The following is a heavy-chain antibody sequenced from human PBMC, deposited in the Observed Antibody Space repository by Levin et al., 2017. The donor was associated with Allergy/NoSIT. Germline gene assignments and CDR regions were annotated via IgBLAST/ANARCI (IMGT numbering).Heavy chain of an antibody. V-gene: IGHV6-1*01. D-gene: IGHD1-14*01. CDR2: TFYRSQWHF. CDR3: ARDAEPEYTTGWGCFNY. J-gene: IGHJ4*02. Sequence: PSQTLSLTCVISGDSVSRNNVAWNWIRQSPSRGLEWLGRTFYRSQWHFEYGPSVKGRISINPDTSKNQFSLQLNSVTPEDTAVYYCARDAEPEYTTGWGCFNYWGQGTLVTVSS. CDR1: GDSVSRNNVA.